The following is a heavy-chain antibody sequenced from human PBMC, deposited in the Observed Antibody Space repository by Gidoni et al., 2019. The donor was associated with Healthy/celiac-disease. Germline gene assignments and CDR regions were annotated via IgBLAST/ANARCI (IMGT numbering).Heavy chain of an antibody. CDR3: ARHGAYYYDSSGYSRFDY. CDR2: ISAYNGNT. D-gene: IGHD3-22*01. V-gene: IGHV1-18*01. CDR1: GYTFTSYG. J-gene: IGHJ4*02. Sequence: QVQLVQSGAEVKKPGASVQFSCKASGYTFTSYGFSWVRQAPGQGLEWMGWISAYNGNTNYAQKLQGRVTMTKDTSTSTAYMELRSLRSDDTAVYYCARHGAYYYDSSGYSRFDYWGQGTLVTVSS.